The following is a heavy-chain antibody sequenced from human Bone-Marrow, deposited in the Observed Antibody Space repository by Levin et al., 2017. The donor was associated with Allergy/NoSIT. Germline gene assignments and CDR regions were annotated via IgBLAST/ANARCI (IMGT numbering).Heavy chain of an antibody. CDR2: ISDDGRSE. D-gene: IGHD5-18*01. CDR1: GFTFSRYA. J-gene: IGHJ4*02. V-gene: IGHV3-30*03. Sequence: PGGSLRLSCAASGFTFSRYAVHWVRQAPGKGLEWMAVISDDGRSEYFADSVKGRFTFSRDNSRNTVYLQMNSLRVEDTAVYFCARATYSYELEGFDYWGQGTLVTVSS. CDR3: ARATYSYELEGFDY.